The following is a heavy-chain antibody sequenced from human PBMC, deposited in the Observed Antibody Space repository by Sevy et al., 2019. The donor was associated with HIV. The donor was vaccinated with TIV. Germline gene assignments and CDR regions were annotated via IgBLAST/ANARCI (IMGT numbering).Heavy chain of an antibody. Sequence: GVSLRLSCAASGFTFSSYGMHWVRQAPGKGLEWVAVIWYDGSNKYYADSVKGRFTISRDNSKNTLYLQMNSLRAEDTAVYYCARGPPRYSSSWDFDYWGQGTLVTVSS. V-gene: IGHV3-33*01. D-gene: IGHD6-13*01. CDR1: GFTFSSYG. CDR3: ARGPPRYSSSWDFDY. CDR2: IWYDGSNK. J-gene: IGHJ4*02.